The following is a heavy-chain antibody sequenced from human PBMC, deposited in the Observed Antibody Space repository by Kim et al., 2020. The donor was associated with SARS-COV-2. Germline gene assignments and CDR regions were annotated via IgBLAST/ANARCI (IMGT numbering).Heavy chain of an antibody. CDR2: FDPEDGET. V-gene: IGHV1-24*01. J-gene: IGHJ5*02. D-gene: IGHD1-26*01. CDR3: ATSRIMGATRNWFDP. Sequence: ASVKVSCKVSGYTLTELSMHWVRQAPGKGLEWMGGFDPEDGETIYAQKFQGRVTMTEDTSTDTAYMELSSLRSEDTAVYYCATSRIMGATRNWFDPWGQGTLVTVSS. CDR1: GYTLTELS.